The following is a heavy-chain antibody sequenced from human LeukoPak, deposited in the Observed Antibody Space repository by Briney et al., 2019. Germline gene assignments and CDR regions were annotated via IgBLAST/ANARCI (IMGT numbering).Heavy chain of an antibody. D-gene: IGHD3-10*01. Sequence: SETLSLTCAVYGGSFSGYYWSWIRQPPGKGLEWIGEINHSGSTNYNPSLKSRVTISVDTSKNQFSLKLSSVTAADTAVYYCARVFDSGSQAYFYYMDVWGKGTTVTISS. CDR3: ARVFDSGSQAYFYYMDV. J-gene: IGHJ6*03. CDR1: GGSFSGYY. CDR2: INHSGST. V-gene: IGHV4-34*01.